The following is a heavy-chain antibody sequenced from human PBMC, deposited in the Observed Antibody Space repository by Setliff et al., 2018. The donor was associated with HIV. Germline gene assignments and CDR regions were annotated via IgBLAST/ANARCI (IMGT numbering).Heavy chain of an antibody. CDR1: GFTFSDHY. CDR3: ARELSGTYFDY. CDR2: TRNKANSYTT. D-gene: IGHD1-26*01. J-gene: IGHJ4*02. Sequence: HPGGSLRLSCASSGFTFSDHYMDWVRQAPGKGLEWVGRTRNKANSYTTEYAASVKGRFTISRDDSKNSLYLQMNSLKTEDTAVYYCARELSGTYFDYWGQGILVTVSS. V-gene: IGHV3-72*01.